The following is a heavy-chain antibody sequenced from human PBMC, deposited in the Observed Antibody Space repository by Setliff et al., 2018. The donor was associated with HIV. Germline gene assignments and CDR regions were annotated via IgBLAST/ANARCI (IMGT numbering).Heavy chain of an antibody. CDR3: AGVNTAMARNYYYMDV. CDR2: IYYSGNT. J-gene: IGHJ6*03. CDR1: GGSFSAHY. D-gene: IGHD5-18*01. V-gene: IGHV4-34*01. Sequence: SETLSLTCVVYGGSFSAHYWNWIRQPPGKGLEWVGNIYYSGNTDYNPSLKSRVTISVDTSKNQFFLKVTSVTAADTAVYYCAGVNTAMARNYYYMDVWGKGTTVTVSS.